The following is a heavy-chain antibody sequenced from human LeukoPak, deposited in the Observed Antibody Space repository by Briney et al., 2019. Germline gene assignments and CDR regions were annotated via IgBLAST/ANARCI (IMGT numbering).Heavy chain of an antibody. V-gene: IGHV4-59*01. Sequence: PSETLSLTCTVSGGSISSYYWSWIRQPPGKGLEWIGYIYYSGSTNYNPSLKSRVTISVDTSKNQFSLKLSSVTAADTAVYYCARGRGGIYDFWSAKRLYFDYWGQGTLVTVSS. CDR3: ARGRGGIYDFWSAKRLYFDY. CDR1: GGSISSYY. J-gene: IGHJ4*02. D-gene: IGHD3-3*01. CDR2: IYYSGST.